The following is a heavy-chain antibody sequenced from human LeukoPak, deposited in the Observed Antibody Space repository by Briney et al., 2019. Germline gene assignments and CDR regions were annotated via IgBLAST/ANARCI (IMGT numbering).Heavy chain of an antibody. CDR3: ARGVGNYRYYFDS. D-gene: IGHD3-22*01. J-gene: IGHJ4*02. V-gene: IGHV3-21*01. CDR2: ISSSSSYI. Sequence: GGSLRLSCAASRFTFSSYSMIWVRQAPGKGLEWVSSISSSSSYIYYADSVKGRFTISRDNAKNSLILQMNSLRAEDTAVYYCARGVGNYRYYFDSWGQGTLVTVSS. CDR1: RFTFSSYS.